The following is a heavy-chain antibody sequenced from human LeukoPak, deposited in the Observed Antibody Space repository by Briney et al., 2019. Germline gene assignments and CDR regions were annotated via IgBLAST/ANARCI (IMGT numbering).Heavy chain of an antibody. CDR1: GYTFTSYG. CDR2: ISAYNGNT. D-gene: IGHD2-2*01. V-gene: IGHV1-18*01. J-gene: IGHJ6*03. Sequence: ASVKVSCKASGYTFTSYGISWVRQAPGQGLEWMGWISAYNGNTNYAQKLQGRVTMTTDTSTSTAYMELRSLRSDDTAVYYCARDAVPADSGYYYYYMDVWGKGTTVTVSS. CDR3: ARDAVPADSGYYYYYMDV.